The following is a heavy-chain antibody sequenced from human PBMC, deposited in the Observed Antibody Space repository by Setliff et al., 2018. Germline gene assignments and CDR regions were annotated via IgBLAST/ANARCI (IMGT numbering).Heavy chain of an antibody. Sequence: SETLSLTCTVSGGSASSTSYYWGWIRQPPGKGLEWIGTIYTSGGTNYNPSLKRRVTISVDMTENQFSLILRSVVAADTAVYYCARGVSGVSWPPRYWGRGTLVTSPQ. CDR3: ARGVSGVSWPPRY. D-gene: IGHD6-25*01. CDR2: IYTSGGT. J-gene: IGHJ4*02. V-gene: IGHV4-39*01. CDR1: GGSASSTSYY.